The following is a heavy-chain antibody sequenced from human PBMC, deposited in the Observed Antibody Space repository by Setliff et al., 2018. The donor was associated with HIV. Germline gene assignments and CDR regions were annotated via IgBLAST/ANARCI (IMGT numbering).Heavy chain of an antibody. CDR2: IIPIFGTA. CDR1: GGTFSNYA. Sequence: SVKVSCKASGGTFSNYAISWVRQAPGQGLEWMGGIIPIFGTANYAQKFQGRVTITAGESTSTAYMELRSLRSDDTAVYYCARDNGLLPQPQYYNYYMDVWGKGTTVTVSS. D-gene: IGHD3-22*01. V-gene: IGHV1-69*13. CDR3: ARDNGLLPQPQYYNYYMDV. J-gene: IGHJ6*03.